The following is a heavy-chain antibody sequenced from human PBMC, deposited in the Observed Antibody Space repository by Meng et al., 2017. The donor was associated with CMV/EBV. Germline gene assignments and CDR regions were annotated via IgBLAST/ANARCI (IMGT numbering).Heavy chain of an antibody. J-gene: IGHJ4*02. Sequence: GSLRLSCAASGFTFSSYSMNWVRQAPGKGLEWVSSISSSSSYIYYADSVKGRFTISRDNAKNSLYLQMNSLRAEDTAVYYCARARKYYYDTPGDFDYWGQGTLVTVSS. CDR1: GFTFSSYS. V-gene: IGHV3-21*01. CDR3: ARARKYYYDTPGDFDY. CDR2: ISSSSSYI. D-gene: IGHD3-22*01.